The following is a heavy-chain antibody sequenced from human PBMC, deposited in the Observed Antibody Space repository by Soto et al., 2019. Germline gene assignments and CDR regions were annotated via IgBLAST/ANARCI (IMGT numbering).Heavy chain of an antibody. Sequence: SETLSLTCTVSCGSISSGDYYWSWIRQPPGKGLEWIGYIYYSGSTYYNPSLKSRVTISVDPSKNQFSLKLSSVTAADTAVYYCARALGGVAVAGWNWFDPWGQGTLVTVSS. D-gene: IGHD6-19*01. CDR1: CGSISSGDYY. V-gene: IGHV4-30-4*02. CDR2: IYYSGST. CDR3: ARALGGVAVAGWNWFDP. J-gene: IGHJ5*02.